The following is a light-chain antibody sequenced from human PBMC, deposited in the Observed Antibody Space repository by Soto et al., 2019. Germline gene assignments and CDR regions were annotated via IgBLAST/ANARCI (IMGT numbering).Light chain of an antibody. CDR2: DAS. V-gene: IGKV3D-20*01. CDR1: QSVSSSY. J-gene: IGKJ4*01. CDR3: QQYGSSPRT. Sequence: EIVLTQSPGTLSLSPGERATLSCRASQSVSSSYLAWYQQKPGLAPRLLIYDASSRATGIPDRFSGSGSGTDFTLTINRLEPEDFAVYYCQQYGSSPRTFGGGTKVDIK.